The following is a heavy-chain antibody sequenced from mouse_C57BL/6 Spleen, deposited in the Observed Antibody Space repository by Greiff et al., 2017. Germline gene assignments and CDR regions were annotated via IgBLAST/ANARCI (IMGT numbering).Heavy chain of an antibody. Sequence: DVHLVESGGDLVKPGGSLKLSCAASGFTFSSYGMSWVRQTPDQRLEWVATISSGGSYTYYPDSVKGRFTISRDNAKNTLYLQMSSLKSEDTAMYYCARHDEDTSYYFDYWGQGTTLTVSS. CDR3: ARHDEDTSYYFDY. CDR1: GFTFSSYG. V-gene: IGHV5-6*01. J-gene: IGHJ2*01. D-gene: IGHD2-3*01. CDR2: ISSGGSYT.